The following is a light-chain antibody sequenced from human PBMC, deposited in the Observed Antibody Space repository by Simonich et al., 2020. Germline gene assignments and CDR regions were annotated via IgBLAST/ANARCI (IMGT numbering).Light chain of an antibody. CDR1: SSNIGSNY. Sequence: QSVLTQPPSASGTPGQRVTLSCSGSSSNIGSNYVYWYQQLPGTAPKLLIYRNNQRPSGVPDRFSGYKAGTSASLAISGLRSEDEADYYCAAWDDSLSGWVFGGGTKLTVL. CDR3: AAWDDSLSGWV. CDR2: RNN. V-gene: IGLV1-47*01. J-gene: IGLJ3*02.